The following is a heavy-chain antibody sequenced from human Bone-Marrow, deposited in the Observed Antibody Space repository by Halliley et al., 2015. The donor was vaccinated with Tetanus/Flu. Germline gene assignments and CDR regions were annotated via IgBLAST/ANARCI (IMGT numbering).Heavy chain of an antibody. V-gene: IGHV4-59*01. D-gene: IGHD7-27*01. Sequence: TLSLTCSVSGASIGSSYWGWIRQSPGEGLEWIGYIYYSGSTNYNPSLRSRVTILLDTAKGQFSLRPLSVTAADTAVYYCARVGLGISAFEYRGQGILVSVSS. CDR2: IYYSGST. CDR3: ARVGLGISAFEY. J-gene: IGHJ4*02. CDR1: GASIGSSY.